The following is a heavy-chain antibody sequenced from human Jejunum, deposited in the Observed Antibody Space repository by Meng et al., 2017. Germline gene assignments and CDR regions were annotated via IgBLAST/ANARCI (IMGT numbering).Heavy chain of an antibody. CDR3: VLRRADPRSCLYYVDY. Sequence: QVTLKESGPPLVKTTQTLTLTCPLSGLSLSSTGVSVGLIRQSPGKALEWLALIYWDDDKRYSPSLKSRLTITKATSINHVVLTMTNMDPVDSATYYCVLRRADPRSCLYYVDYWGRGTLVTVSS. V-gene: IGHV2-5*02. CDR1: GLSLSSTGVS. J-gene: IGHJ4*02. CDR2: IYWDDDK. D-gene: IGHD2-2*02.